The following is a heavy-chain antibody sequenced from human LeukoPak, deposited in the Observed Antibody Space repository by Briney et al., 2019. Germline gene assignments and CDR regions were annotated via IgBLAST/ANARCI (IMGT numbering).Heavy chain of an antibody. CDR3: ARDLVAVAGRYFDY. CDR2: IYSGGST. CDR1: GFTFSSYW. Sequence: GGSLRLSCAASGFTFSSYWMSWVRQAPGKGLEWVSVIYSGGSTYYADSVKGRFTISRDNSKNTLYLQMNSLRAEDTAVYYCARDLVAVAGRYFDYWGQGTLVTVSS. V-gene: IGHV3-66*01. D-gene: IGHD6-19*01. J-gene: IGHJ4*02.